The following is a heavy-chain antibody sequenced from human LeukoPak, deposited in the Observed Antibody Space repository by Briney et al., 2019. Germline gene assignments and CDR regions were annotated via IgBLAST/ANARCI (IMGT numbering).Heavy chain of an antibody. CDR3: ARQRVVRGVVVTATNDYYMDV. D-gene: IGHD2-21*02. J-gene: IGHJ6*03. CDR2: ISAYNGNT. V-gene: IGHV1-18*01. Sequence: WASVKVSCKASGYTFTSYGISWVRQAPGQGLEWMGWISAYNGNTNYAQKLQGRVTMTRDMSTSTVYMELSSLRSEDTAVYYCARQRVVRGVVVTATNDYYMDVWGKGTTVTISS. CDR1: GYTFTSYG.